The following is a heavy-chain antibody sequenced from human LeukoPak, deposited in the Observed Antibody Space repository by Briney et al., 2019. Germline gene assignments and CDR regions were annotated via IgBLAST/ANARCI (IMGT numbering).Heavy chain of an antibody. Sequence: GGSLRLSCAASGFTFSSYAMHWVRQAPGKGLEWVSSISTSSGYIYYADSVKGRFTISRDNAKNSLYLQMNSLRAEDTAVYYCARDQTNSGYVAYAFDIWGQGTMVTVSS. D-gene: IGHD5-12*01. V-gene: IGHV3-21*01. CDR2: ISTSSGYI. J-gene: IGHJ3*02. CDR3: ARDQTNSGYVAYAFDI. CDR1: GFTFSSYA.